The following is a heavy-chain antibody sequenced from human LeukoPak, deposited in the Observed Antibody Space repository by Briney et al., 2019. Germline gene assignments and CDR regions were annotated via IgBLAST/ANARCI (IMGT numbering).Heavy chain of an antibody. CDR1: GFTFSSYG. J-gene: IGHJ4*02. CDR2: ISGSGGST. CDR3: AKANQYYYGSGSYYYTPNYFDY. Sequence: GGSLRLSCAASGFTFSSYGMSWVRQAPGKGLEWVSAISGSGGSTYYADSVKGRLTISRDNSKNTLYLQMNSLRAEDTAVYYCAKANQYYYGSGSYYYTPNYFDYWGQGTLVTVSS. V-gene: IGHV3-23*01. D-gene: IGHD3-10*01.